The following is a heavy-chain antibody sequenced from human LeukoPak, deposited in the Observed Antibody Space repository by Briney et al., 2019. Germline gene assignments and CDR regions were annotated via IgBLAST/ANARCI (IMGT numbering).Heavy chain of an antibody. CDR3: AQGRWLLSPFDY. CDR1: ELTFSGSG. V-gene: IGHV3-30*03. J-gene: IGHJ4*02. D-gene: IGHD3-9*01. CDR2: ISFDGNSK. Sequence: GGSLRLSCTLSELTFSGSGMHWVRRAPGKGLEWVALISFDGNSKFYADSVKGRFTISRDNSKNTLYLQMNSLRAEDTAVYYCAQGRWLLSPFDYWGQGTLVTVSS.